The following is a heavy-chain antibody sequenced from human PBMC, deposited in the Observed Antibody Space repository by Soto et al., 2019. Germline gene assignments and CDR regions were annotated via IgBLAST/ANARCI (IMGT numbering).Heavy chain of an antibody. CDR1: GGSISSSSYY. D-gene: IGHD2-2*01. CDR3: ARHLGYCISTSCYAWFDP. V-gene: IGHV4-39*01. CDR2: IYYSGST. J-gene: IGHJ5*02. Sequence: SETLSLTCTVSGGSISSSSYYWGWIRQPPGKGLEWIGSIYYSGSTYYNPSLKSRVTISVDTSKNQFSLKLSSVTAADTAVYYCARHLGYCISTSCYAWFDPWGQGTLVTVSS.